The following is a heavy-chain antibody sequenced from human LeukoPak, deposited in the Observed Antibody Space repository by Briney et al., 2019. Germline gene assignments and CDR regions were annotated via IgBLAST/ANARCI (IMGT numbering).Heavy chain of an antibody. D-gene: IGHD6-6*01. CDR2: MNPNSGNT. CDR3: ARGDEYGSSSVSYYGMDV. V-gene: IGHV1-8*01. Sequence: GASVKVSCKASGYTFTSYDINWVRQATGQGLEWMGWMNPNSGNTGYAQKFQGRVTMTRNTSISTAYMELSSLRSEDTAVYYCARGDEYGSSSVSYYGMDVWGQGTTVTVSS. CDR1: GYTFTSYD. J-gene: IGHJ6*02.